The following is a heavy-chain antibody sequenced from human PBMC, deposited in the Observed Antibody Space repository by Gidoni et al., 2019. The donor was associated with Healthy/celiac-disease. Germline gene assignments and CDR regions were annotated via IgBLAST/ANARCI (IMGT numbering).Heavy chain of an antibody. J-gene: IGHJ4*02. CDR2: IYYSGST. CDR1: GGSISSSSSY. D-gene: IGHD4-17*01. Sequence: QRQLQESGPGLVKPSETLSLTCTVSGGSISSSSSYWGWLRQPPGKGLEWIGSIYYSGSTYYNPSLKSRVTISVDTSKNQFSLKLSSVTAADTAVYYCARRGRKHPLRWGQGTLVTVSS. V-gene: IGHV4-39*01. CDR3: ARRGRKHPLR.